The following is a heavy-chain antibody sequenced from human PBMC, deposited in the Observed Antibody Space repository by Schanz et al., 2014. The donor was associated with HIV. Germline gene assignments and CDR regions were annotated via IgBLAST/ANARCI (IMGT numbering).Heavy chain of an antibody. CDR1: GFMFSSYG. CDR2: IGSGGGRT. CDR3: ARGWRENSFDY. J-gene: IGHJ4*02. D-gene: IGHD6-19*01. Sequence: EVQLLESGGGLVQPGGSLRVSCAASGFMFSSYGMSWVRQAPGKGLEWVSLIGSGGGRTYYADSVKGRVTISRDNAKNTLYLQMNSLRAEDTAVYYCARGWRENSFDYWGQGTLVTVSS. V-gene: IGHV3-23*01.